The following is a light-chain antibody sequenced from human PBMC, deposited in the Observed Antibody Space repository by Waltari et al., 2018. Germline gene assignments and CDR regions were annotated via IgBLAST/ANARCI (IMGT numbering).Light chain of an antibody. Sequence: QSALTQPASVSGSPGQSITISCTGTSSDVGCYNHVSWYQQDPGKVPKLIIYDVSERPSGVSDRFSGSKSGNTASLTISGVQAEDETDYYCSSYTNRNTLIFGGGTKLTVL. CDR1: SSDVGCYNH. V-gene: IGLV2-14*01. J-gene: IGLJ2*01. CDR3: SSYTNRNTLI. CDR2: DVS.